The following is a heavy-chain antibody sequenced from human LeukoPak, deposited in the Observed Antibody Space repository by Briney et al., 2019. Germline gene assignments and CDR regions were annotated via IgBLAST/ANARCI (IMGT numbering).Heavy chain of an antibody. CDR3: ARNRGSYPFDY. CDR1: GFTFSSYW. D-gene: IGHD1-26*01. V-gene: IGHV3-7*01. Sequence: PGGSLRLSCAASGFTFSSYWLSWVRQAPGKGLEWVASIEQDGSQKYYVDSVRGRFTISRDNAKNSVYLQMNSLRVEDTAVYYCARNRGSYPFDYWGQGTLVTVSS. CDR2: IEQDGSQK. J-gene: IGHJ4*02.